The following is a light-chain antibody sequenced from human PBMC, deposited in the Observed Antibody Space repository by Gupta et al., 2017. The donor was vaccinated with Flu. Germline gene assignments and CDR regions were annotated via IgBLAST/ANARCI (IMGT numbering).Light chain of an antibody. CDR3: SSYTISVSFV. J-gene: IGLJ1*01. V-gene: IGLV2-14*04. CDR1: ITDVGCYNY. Sequence: SFTISCTGTITDVGCYNYVSWYQRHPCKATKLMIYDISNRPSGLSNRFSCSNACNTSSLTIFGLQSDDDAYYYFSSYTISVSFVFGTGTKVTVL. CDR2: DIS.